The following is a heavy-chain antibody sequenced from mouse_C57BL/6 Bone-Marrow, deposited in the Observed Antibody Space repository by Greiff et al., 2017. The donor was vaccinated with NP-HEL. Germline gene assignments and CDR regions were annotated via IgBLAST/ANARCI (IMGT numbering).Heavy chain of an antibody. J-gene: IGHJ3*01. Sequence: VQLQQSGAELARPGASVKLSCKASGYTFTSYGISWVKQRTGQGLEWIGEIYPRSRNTYYNEKFKGKATLTADKSSSTAYMELRSLTSEDSAVYFCASYGNYEAWFAYWGQGTLVTVSA. CDR2: IYPRSRNT. D-gene: IGHD2-1*01. CDR3: ASYGNYEAWFAY. CDR1: GYTFTSYG. V-gene: IGHV1-81*01.